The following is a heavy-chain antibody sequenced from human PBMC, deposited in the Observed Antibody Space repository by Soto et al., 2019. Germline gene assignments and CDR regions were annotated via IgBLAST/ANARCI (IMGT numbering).Heavy chain of an antibody. D-gene: IGHD6-19*01. Sequence: PSQTLALTCAISGDSVSSNTAALNWIRSSPLRGLEWLGRTYYRSNWRHDYAVSVRSRISVNPDTSKNHFSLQLNSVTPDDTALYYCARGVAGSGFDLWGQGTLVTVS. CDR1: GDSVSSNTAA. V-gene: IGHV6-1*01. CDR2: TYYRSNWRH. CDR3: ARGVAGSGFDL. J-gene: IGHJ4*02.